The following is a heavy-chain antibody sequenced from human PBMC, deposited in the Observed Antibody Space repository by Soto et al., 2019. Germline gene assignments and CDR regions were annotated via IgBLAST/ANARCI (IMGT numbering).Heavy chain of an antibody. D-gene: IGHD3-10*01. V-gene: IGHV3-33*01. J-gene: IGHJ4*02. Sequence: QVQLVESGGGVVQPGRSVRLSCAASGFTINTYVMHWVRQTPGKGLAWVALIWSDGSDEYYADSVKGRFTISRDNSKNTLYLQMNSLRVEDTAVYYCARDSRGSGSNDYWGQGTLVTVSS. CDR3: ARDSRGSGSNDY. CDR2: IWSDGSDE. CDR1: GFTINTYV.